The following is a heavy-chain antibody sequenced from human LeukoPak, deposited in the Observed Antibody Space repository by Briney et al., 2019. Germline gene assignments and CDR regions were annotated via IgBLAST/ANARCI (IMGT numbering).Heavy chain of an antibody. D-gene: IGHD4-17*01. CDR1: GGSNSSGGYS. CDR3: ARARVQGDYLYYFDY. Sequence: SETLSLTCAVSGGSNSSGGYSWSWIRQPPGKGLEWIGYIYHSGSTYYNPSLKSRVTISVDRSKNQFSLKLSSVTAADTAVYYCARARVQGDYLYYFDYWGQGTLVTVSS. J-gene: IGHJ4*02. CDR2: IYHSGST. V-gene: IGHV4-30-2*01.